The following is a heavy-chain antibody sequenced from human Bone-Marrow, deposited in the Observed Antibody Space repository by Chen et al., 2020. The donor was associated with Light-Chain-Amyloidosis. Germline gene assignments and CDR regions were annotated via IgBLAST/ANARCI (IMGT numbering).Heavy chain of an antibody. J-gene: IGHJ3*02. CDR2: ITHGGAT. CDR3: GTLGYHSDDSGHRFSAFGI. CDR1: GGTFSGFY. V-gene: IGHV4-34*02. Sequence: QVRLQQWGAGVLKPSETLSLTCSVYGGTFSGFYWTWIRQAPGKGLEWIGEITHGGATNYNPALKSRVTISVDMAKSQFSLRLTSVAAPDTAVYYCGTLGYHSDDSGHRFSAFGIWGQGTMVAVSS. D-gene: IGHD3-22*01.